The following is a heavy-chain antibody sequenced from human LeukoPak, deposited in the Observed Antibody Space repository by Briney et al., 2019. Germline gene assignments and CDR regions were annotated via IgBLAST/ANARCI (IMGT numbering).Heavy chain of an antibody. CDR3: ARRFSRRDHYYDTSGHKRGDAFDI. V-gene: IGHV1-18*01. Sequence: ASVKVSCKASGYTFTSYGISWVRQAPGQGLEWMGWISAYNGNTNFAQKFQGRVTMTTDASTRTANMELRSLRSDDTAIYYCARRFSRRDHYYDTSGHKRGDAFDIWGQGTMVTVSS. CDR2: ISAYNGNT. J-gene: IGHJ3*02. CDR1: GYTFTSYG. D-gene: IGHD3-22*01.